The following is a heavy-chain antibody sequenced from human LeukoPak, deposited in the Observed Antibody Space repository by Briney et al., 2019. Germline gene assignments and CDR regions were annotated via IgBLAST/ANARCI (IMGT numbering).Heavy chain of an antibody. CDR2: ISGSGDRT. D-gene: IGHD4/OR15-4a*01. V-gene: IGHV3-23*01. CDR1: GFTFSNYA. J-gene: IGHJ4*02. Sequence: GGSLRLSCAASGFTFSNYAMNWVRQAPGKGPEWVSIISGSGDRTYYTDSVKGRFTISRDNSKNTLYLQMNSLKAEDTAVYYCARRAGAYSHPYDYWGQGTLVTVSS. CDR3: ARRAGAYSHPYDY.